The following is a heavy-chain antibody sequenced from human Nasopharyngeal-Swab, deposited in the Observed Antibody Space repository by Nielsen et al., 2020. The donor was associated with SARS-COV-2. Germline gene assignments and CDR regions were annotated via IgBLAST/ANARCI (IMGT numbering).Heavy chain of an antibody. J-gene: IGHJ5*02. CDR2: IIPIFGTA. Sequence: SVKVSCKASGYTFTSYGISWVRQAPGQGLEWMGGIIPIFGTANYAQKFQGRVTITADESTSTAYMELSSLRSEDTAVYYCARDRLGSSWYNWFDPWGQGTLVTVSS. CDR1: GYTFTSYG. CDR3: ARDRLGSSWYNWFDP. D-gene: IGHD6-13*01. V-gene: IGHV1-69*13.